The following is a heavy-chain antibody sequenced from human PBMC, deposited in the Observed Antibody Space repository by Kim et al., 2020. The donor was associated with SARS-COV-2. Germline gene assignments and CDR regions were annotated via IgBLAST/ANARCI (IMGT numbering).Heavy chain of an antibody. V-gene: IGHV1-69*13. CDR1: GGTFSSYA. CDR3: AILDWAQDYGGNSTFDY. J-gene: IGHJ4*02. CDR2: IIPIFGTA. Sequence: SVKVSCKASGGTFSSYAISWVRQAPGQGLEWMGGIIPIFGTANYAQKFQGRVTITADESTSTAYMELSSLRSEDTAVYYCAILDWAQDYGGNSTFDYWGQGTLVTVSS. D-gene: IGHD4-17*01.